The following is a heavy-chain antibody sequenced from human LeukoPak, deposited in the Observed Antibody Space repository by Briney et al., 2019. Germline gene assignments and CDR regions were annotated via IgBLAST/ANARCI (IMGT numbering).Heavy chain of an antibody. V-gene: IGHV3-21*01. J-gene: IGHJ4*02. D-gene: IGHD2-21*02. Sequence: PGGSLRLSCAASGFTFSSYSMNWVRQAPGKGLEWVSSISSSSSYIYYADSVKGRFTIPRDNAKNSLYLQMNSLRAEDTAVYYCARDGNCGGDCYPFDYWGQGTLVTVSS. CDR3: ARDGNCGGDCYPFDY. CDR1: GFTFSSYS. CDR2: ISSSSSYI.